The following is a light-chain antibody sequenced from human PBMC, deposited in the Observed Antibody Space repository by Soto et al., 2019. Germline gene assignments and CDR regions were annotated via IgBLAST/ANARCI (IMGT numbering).Light chain of an antibody. V-gene: IGKV3-11*01. CDR2: DTS. CDR3: QQSYSTLYT. J-gene: IGKJ2*01. CDR1: QTIRGL. Sequence: EIVLTQSPATLSLSPGERATLSCRTSQTIRGLLNWYQQRPGQAPRLLIYDTSNRATDIPARFSGSGSGTDFILTISSLDPEDFATYYCQQSYSTLYTFGQGTKLEIK.